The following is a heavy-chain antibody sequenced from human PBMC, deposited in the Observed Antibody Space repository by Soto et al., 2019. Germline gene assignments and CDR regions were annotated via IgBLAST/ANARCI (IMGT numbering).Heavy chain of an antibody. Sequence: SETLSLTCTVSGGSISSSGYYWGWIRQPPGKGLEWIGTIYYSGSTYYNPSLKSRVTISVDTSKNQFSLKLSSVTAADTAVYYCARNGLYGSGNGYYYYYGMDVWGQGTTVT. J-gene: IGHJ6*02. CDR1: GGSISSSGYY. V-gene: IGHV4-39*01. CDR2: IYYSGST. CDR3: ARNGLYGSGNGYYYYYGMDV. D-gene: IGHD3-10*01.